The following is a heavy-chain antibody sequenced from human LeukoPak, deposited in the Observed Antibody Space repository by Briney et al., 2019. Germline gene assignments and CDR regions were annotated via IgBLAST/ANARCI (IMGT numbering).Heavy chain of an antibody. D-gene: IGHD6-19*01. CDR2: ISYSGGGT. CDR1: GFMFSSYA. CDR3: AKGGSSGWSGSRFDY. Sequence: GGSLRLSCAAFGFMFSSYAMSWVRQAPGKGLEWVSGISYSGGGTYYADSVKGRFTISRDNSKNTLSLQMNSLRAEDTAVYYCAKGGSSGWSGSRFDYWGQGTLVTVSS. J-gene: IGHJ4*02. V-gene: IGHV3-23*01.